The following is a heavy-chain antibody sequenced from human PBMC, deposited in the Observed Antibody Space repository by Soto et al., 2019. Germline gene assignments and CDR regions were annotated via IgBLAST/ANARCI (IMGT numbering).Heavy chain of an antibody. D-gene: IGHD2-15*01. Sequence: ASVKVSCKASGYTFTCYYMHWVRQAPGQGLEWMGWINPNSGGTNYAQKFQGWVTMTRDTSISTAYMELSRLRSDDTAVYYCARDRCSGGSCYSNWSAPGAQGTLVTVSS. J-gene: IGHJ5*02. CDR1: GYTFTCYY. CDR2: INPNSGGT. V-gene: IGHV1-2*04. CDR3: ARDRCSGGSCYSNWSAP.